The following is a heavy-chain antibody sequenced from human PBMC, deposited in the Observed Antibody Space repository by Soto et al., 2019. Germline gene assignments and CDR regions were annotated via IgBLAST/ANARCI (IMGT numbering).Heavy chain of an antibody. CDR2: IIPIFGTA. D-gene: IGHD3-10*01. CDR1: GGTFSSYA. Sequence: ASVKVSCKASGGTFSSYAISWVRQAPGQGLEWMGGIIPIFGTANYAQKFQGRVTITADESTSTAYMELSSLRSEDTAVYYCARDRGITMVRGVIGDYYYGMDVWGQGTTVTVSS. CDR3: ARDRGITMVRGVIGDYYYGMDV. J-gene: IGHJ6*02. V-gene: IGHV1-69*13.